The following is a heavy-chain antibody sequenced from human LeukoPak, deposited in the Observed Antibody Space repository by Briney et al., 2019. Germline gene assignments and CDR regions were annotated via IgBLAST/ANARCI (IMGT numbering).Heavy chain of an antibody. CDR3: ARVGDFGVVIYAFDI. V-gene: IGHV3-74*01. CDR1: GFTFSTYW. D-gene: IGHD3-3*01. CDR2: INSDGSIT. J-gene: IGHJ3*02. Sequence: PGGSLRLSCSAPGFTFSTYWMHWVRQAPGKGLVWVSRINSDGSITNYADSVKGRFTISRDNAKNTLYLQMNSLRAEDTAVYYCARVGDFGVVIYAFDIWGQGTMVTVSS.